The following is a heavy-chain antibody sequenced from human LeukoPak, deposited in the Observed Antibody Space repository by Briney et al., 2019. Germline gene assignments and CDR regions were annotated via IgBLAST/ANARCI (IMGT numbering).Heavy chain of an antibody. D-gene: IGHD2-21*01. CDR2: ISGKGTTK. CDR3: ARAPRDCADECYTGYCDN. J-gene: IGHJ4*02. CDR1: GFNFSAYY. Sequence: AGTLRLSCATSGFNFSAYYINWIRQAPGKGLEWVSSISGKGTTKSYADSVKGRFTVSRDNTEKTVSLQMNSLRDEDTALYYCARAPRDCADECYTGYCDNWGQGTLVTVSS. V-gene: IGHV3-11*01.